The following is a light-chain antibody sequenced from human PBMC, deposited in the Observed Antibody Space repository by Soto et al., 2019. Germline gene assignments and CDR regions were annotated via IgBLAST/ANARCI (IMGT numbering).Light chain of an antibody. CDR2: DVS. J-gene: IGLJ2*01. CDR3: GSYAGSKGVV. Sequence: QSALTQPPSASGSPGQSVTISCTGTSSDVGGYNYVSWYQQHPGKAPKLLIHDVSKRPSGVLDRFSGSKSGNAASLTVSGLQAEDEADYYCGSYAGSKGVVFGGGTKLTVL. CDR1: SSDVGGYNY. V-gene: IGLV2-8*01.